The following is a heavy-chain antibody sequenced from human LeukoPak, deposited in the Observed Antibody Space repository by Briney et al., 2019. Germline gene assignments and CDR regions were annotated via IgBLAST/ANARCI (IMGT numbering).Heavy chain of an antibody. CDR2: ISGSGGST. Sequence: PGGSLRLSCAASGFTFSSYAMSWVRQAPGKGLEWVSAISGSGGSTYYADSVKGRFTISRDNSKNTLYLQTNSLRAEDTAVYYCAKDLPNTYYYDSSGYYYGPTLNWGQGTLVTVSS. V-gene: IGHV3-23*01. CDR3: AKDLPNTYYYDSSGYYYGPTLN. J-gene: IGHJ4*02. D-gene: IGHD3-22*01. CDR1: GFTFSSYA.